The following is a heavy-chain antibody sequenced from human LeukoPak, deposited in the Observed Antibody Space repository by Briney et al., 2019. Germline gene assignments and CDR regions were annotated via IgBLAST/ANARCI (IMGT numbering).Heavy chain of an antibody. V-gene: IGHV4-34*01. J-gene: IGHJ4*02. CDR1: GGSFSGYY. Sequence: KPSETLSLTCAVYGGSFSGYYWSWIRQPPGKGLEWIGEINHSGSTNYNPSLKSRVTISVDTSKNQFSLKLSSVTAADTAVYYCAGGTVTLKYYFDYWGQGTLVTVSS. CDR2: INHSGST. D-gene: IGHD4-17*01. CDR3: AGGTVTLKYYFDY.